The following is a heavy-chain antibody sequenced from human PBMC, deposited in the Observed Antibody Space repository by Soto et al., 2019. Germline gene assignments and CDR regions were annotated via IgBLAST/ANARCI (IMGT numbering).Heavy chain of an antibody. J-gene: IGHJ4*02. V-gene: IGHV1-69*01. CDR2: IIPIFGTA. CDR3: AKEGIVGASRGGYFDY. D-gene: IGHD1-26*01. Sequence: QVPLVQSGAEVKKPGSSVKVSCKASGGTFSSYAIIWVRQAPGQGLEWMGGIIPIFGTANYAQKFQGRVTITADESTSTAYMELSSLRSEDTAVYYCAKEGIVGASRGGYFDYWGQGTLVTVSS. CDR1: GGTFSSYA.